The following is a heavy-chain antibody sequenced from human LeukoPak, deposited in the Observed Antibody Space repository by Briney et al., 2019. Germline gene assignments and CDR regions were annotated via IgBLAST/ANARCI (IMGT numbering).Heavy chain of an antibody. CDR2: VRSKGYNYAT. Sequence: GGSLRLSCAASGFTVSGSAMHWVRQASGKGLEWLGRVRSKGYNYATAYGASVKDRFIISRDDSKSTAYLQMSSLKSEDTAVYYCATLGETSGWYPDHWGQGTLVTVS. CDR3: ATLGETSGWYPDH. V-gene: IGHV3-73*01. D-gene: IGHD6-19*01. J-gene: IGHJ4*02. CDR1: GFTVSGSA.